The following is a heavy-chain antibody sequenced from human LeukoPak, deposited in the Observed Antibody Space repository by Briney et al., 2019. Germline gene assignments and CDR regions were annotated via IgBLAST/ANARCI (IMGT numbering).Heavy chain of an antibody. D-gene: IGHD3-22*01. J-gene: IGHJ4*02. V-gene: IGHV3-7*01. Sequence: PGGSLRPSCAASGFTFSSHWMSWVRQAPGKGLEWVANIKEDGSEKYYEDSVKGRFTISRDNVKNSLYLQMNSLRAEDTAVYYCAREAHQDYSDFSGYPNFDYWGQGTLVTVSS. CDR2: IKEDGSEK. CDR3: AREAHQDYSDFSGYPNFDY. CDR1: GFTFSSHW.